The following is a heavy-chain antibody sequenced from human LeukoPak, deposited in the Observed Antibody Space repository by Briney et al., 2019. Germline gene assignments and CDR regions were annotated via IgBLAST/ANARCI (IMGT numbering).Heavy chain of an antibody. Sequence: PGRSLRLSCAASGFTFSSYAMHGVRQAPGKGLEWVAVISYDGSNKYYADSVKGRFTISRDNSKNTLYLQMNSLRAEDTAVYYCASERAYYDFWSGYRSLFDHWGQGTLVTVSS. V-gene: IGHV3-30*04. J-gene: IGHJ4*02. D-gene: IGHD3-3*01. CDR1: GFTFSSYA. CDR3: ASERAYYDFWSGYRSLFDH. CDR2: ISYDGSNK.